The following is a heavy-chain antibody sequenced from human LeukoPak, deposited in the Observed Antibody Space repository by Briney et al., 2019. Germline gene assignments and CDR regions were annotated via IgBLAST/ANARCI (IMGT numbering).Heavy chain of an antibody. V-gene: IGHV3-7*01. Sequence: GGSLRLSCAASGFTFSNYWMNWVRQAPGKGLEWVANIKEDGSDKYYVDSVKGRFTISRDSAKNSLYLQMNSLRAEDTAVYYCAREGAVVVITEYYFDYWGQGTLVTVSS. CDR1: GFTFSNYW. D-gene: IGHD3-22*01. CDR3: AREGAVVVITEYYFDY. CDR2: IKEDGSDK. J-gene: IGHJ4*02.